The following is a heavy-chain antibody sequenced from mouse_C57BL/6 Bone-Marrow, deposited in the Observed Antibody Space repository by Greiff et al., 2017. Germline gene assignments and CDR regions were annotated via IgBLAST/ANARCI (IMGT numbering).Heavy chain of an antibody. CDR2: IWRGGST. V-gene: IGHV2-5*01. CDR1: GFSLTSYG. CDR3: AKKDYDYDWFAY. Sequence: VQVVESGPGLVQPSQSLSITCTVSGFSLTSYGVHWVRQSPGKGLEWLGVIWRGGSTDYNAAFMSRLSITKDNSKSQVFFKMNSLQADDTAIYYCAKKDYDYDWFAYWGQGTLVTVSA. J-gene: IGHJ3*01. D-gene: IGHD2-4*01.